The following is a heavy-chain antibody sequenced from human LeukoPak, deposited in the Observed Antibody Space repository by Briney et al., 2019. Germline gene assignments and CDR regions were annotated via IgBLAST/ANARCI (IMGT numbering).Heavy chain of an antibody. D-gene: IGHD4-17*01. CDR1: GFTFSSYA. Sequence: GGSLRLSCAASGFTFSSYAMSWVRQAPGKGLEWVSAISGSGGSTYYADSVKGRFTISRDNSKNTLYLQMNSLRAEDKAVYYCAKDLGTYGDQPSFDYWGQGTLVTVSS. CDR2: ISGSGGST. V-gene: IGHV3-23*01. CDR3: AKDLGTYGDQPSFDY. J-gene: IGHJ4*02.